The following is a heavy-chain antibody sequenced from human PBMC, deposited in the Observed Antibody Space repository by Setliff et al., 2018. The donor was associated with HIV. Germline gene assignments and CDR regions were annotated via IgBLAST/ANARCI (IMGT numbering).Heavy chain of an antibody. J-gene: IGHJ6*03. V-gene: IGHV4-59*01. D-gene: IGHD1-7*01. CDR3: ARGDGTKYYYYYMDV. CDR1: GGSISSYY. CDR2: IYYSGST. Sequence: SQTLSLTCTVSGGSISSYYWSWIRQPPGKGLEWIGYIYYSGSTNYNPSLKSRVTISVDTSKNQFSLKLSSVTAADTAVYYCARGDGTKYYYYYMDVWGKGTTVTVSS.